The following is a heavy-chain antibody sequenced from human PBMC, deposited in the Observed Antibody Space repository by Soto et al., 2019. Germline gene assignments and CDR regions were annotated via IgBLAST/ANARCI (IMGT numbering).Heavy chain of an antibody. Sequence: QVQLVQSGAEVKKPGSSVKVSCKASGGTFSSYTISWVRQAPGQGLEWMGRIIPILGIANYAQKFQGRVTMTADKSTSTAYMELSSLRSEDTAVDYCARASAMVRGGYYGMDVWCQGATVTVSS. CDR1: GGTFSSYT. D-gene: IGHD3-10*01. CDR2: IIPILGIA. V-gene: IGHV1-69*02. J-gene: IGHJ6*02. CDR3: ARASAMVRGGYYGMDV.